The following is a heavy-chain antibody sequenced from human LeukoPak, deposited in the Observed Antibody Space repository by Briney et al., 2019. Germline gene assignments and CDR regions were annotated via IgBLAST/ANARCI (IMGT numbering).Heavy chain of an antibody. J-gene: IGHJ6*02. D-gene: IGHD3/OR15-3a*01. Sequence: GGSLRLSCVASGFTLRSYALSWVRQAPGKGLEWVSTIGDSGSVTFAADAVKGRFTISRDNSKNTMYLQMDSLRVVDTAVYYCAKVTRGLDYSMDVWGQGTTVTVSS. CDR3: AKVTRGLDYSMDV. V-gene: IGHV3-23*01. CDR2: IGDSGSVT. CDR1: GFTLRSYA.